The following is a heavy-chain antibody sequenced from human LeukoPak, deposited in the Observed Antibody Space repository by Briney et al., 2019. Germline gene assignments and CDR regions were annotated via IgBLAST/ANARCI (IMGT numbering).Heavy chain of an antibody. CDR2: IKQDGSEK. V-gene: IGHV3-7*01. Sequence: GGSLRLSCAASGFTFSSYWVSWVRQAPGKGLEWVANIKQDGSEKYYVDSVKGRFTISRDNAKNSLYPQMNSLRAEDTAVYYCARDAYSSSSVPKDYFDYWGQGTLVTVSS. CDR1: GFTFSSYW. CDR3: ARDAYSSSSVPKDYFDY. D-gene: IGHD6-6*01. J-gene: IGHJ4*02.